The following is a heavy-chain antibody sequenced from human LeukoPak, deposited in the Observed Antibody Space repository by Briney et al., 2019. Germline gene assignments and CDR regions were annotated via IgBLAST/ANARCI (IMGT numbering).Heavy chain of an antibody. V-gene: IGHV3-23*01. D-gene: IGHD2-21*01. CDR3: TKEPRHCGGECFSLLDC. Sequence: DPGGSLRLSCAASGFTFSSYSMSWVRQAPGKGLEWVSLISGGGGSTYYADSVKGRFTISRDISKNTLYLQMNSLRAEDTAVYYCTKEPRHCGGECFSLLDCWGQGTLVTVSS. J-gene: IGHJ4*02. CDR2: ISGGGGST. CDR1: GFTFSSYS.